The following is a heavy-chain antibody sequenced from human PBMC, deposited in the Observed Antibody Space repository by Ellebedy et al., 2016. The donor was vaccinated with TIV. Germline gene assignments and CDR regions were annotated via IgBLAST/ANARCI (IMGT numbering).Heavy chain of an antibody. J-gene: IGHJ3*02. Sequence: GGSLRLSCKGSGYSFTNYWIGWVRQMPGKGLEWMGIIYPGDSDTRYSPSFQGQVTISADKSISTAYLQWSSLKASDTAMYYCARQGGLLWFGEFKRSAFDIWGQGTMVTVSS. V-gene: IGHV5-51*01. CDR3: ARQGGLLWFGEFKRSAFDI. CDR2: IYPGDSDT. CDR1: GYSFTNYW. D-gene: IGHD3-10*01.